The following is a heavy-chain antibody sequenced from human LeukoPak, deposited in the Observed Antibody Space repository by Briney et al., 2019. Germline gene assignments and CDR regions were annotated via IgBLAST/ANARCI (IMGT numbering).Heavy chain of an antibody. CDR3: AIWYYDSSGTFDY. Sequence: RTGGSLRLSCAASGFTFSSYAMHWVRQAPGEGLEWVAVISYDGSNKYYADSVKGRFTISRDNSKNTLYLQMNSLRAEDTAVYYCAIWYYDSSGTFDYWGQGTLVTVSS. CDR2: ISYDGSNK. J-gene: IGHJ4*02. D-gene: IGHD3-22*01. V-gene: IGHV3-30*04. CDR1: GFTFSSYA.